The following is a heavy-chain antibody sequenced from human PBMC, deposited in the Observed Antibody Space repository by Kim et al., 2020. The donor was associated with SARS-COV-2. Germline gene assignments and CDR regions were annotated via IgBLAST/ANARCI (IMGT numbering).Heavy chain of an antibody. CDR2: IKQDGSEK. D-gene: IGHD6-13*01. Sequence: GGSLRLSCAASGFTFSSYWMSWVRQAPGKGLEWVANIKQDGSEKYYVDSVKGRFTISRDNAKNSLYLQMNSLRAEDTAVYYCARDGVSAAGNYYYYGMDVWGQGTTVTVSS. CDR1: GFTFSSYW. V-gene: IGHV3-7*03. J-gene: IGHJ6*02. CDR3: ARDGVSAAGNYYYYGMDV.